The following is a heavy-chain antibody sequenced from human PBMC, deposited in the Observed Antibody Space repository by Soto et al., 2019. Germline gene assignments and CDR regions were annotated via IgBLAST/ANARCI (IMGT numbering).Heavy chain of an antibody. J-gene: IGHJ3*02. CDR2: IYPGDSDT. Sequence: GESLKISCKGSGYSFTSYWIGWVRQMPGKGLEWMGIIYPGDSDTRYSPSFQGQVTISADKSISTAYLQWSSLKASDTAMYYCANNYDYDFWSGDAFDIWGQGTMVTVSS. CDR1: GYSFTSYW. V-gene: IGHV5-51*01. D-gene: IGHD3-3*01. CDR3: ANNYDYDFWSGDAFDI.